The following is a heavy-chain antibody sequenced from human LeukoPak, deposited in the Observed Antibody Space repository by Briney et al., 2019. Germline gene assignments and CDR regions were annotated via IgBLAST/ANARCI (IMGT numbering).Heavy chain of an antibody. Sequence: GGSLRLSCAASGFTFSRYGMHWTRQAPGKGLEWVAVIWSDGSQKYYADSMKGRFTISRDNSKNMVYLEMNSLRAEDTAVYYCASAAGAFDMWGQGTLVTVSS. D-gene: IGHD6-13*01. CDR1: GFTFSRYG. CDR3: ASAAGAFDM. CDR2: IWSDGSQK. V-gene: IGHV3-33*01. J-gene: IGHJ3*02.